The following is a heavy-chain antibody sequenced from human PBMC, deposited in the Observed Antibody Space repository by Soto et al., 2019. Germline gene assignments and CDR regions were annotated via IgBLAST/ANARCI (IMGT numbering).Heavy chain of an antibody. D-gene: IGHD6-19*01. J-gene: IGHJ4*01. CDR1: GYSISSGSY. CDR2: IYHGGTT. CDR3: ARVHVMVVAGSTFDY. Sequence: SETLSLTCTVPGYSISSGSYWAWIRQPPGKGPEWIASIYHGGTTFYNPSLKSRITISVDTSNNQFSLKLTSVTAADTAVYYCARVHVMVVAGSTFDYWGHGTLVTVSS. V-gene: IGHV4-38-2*02.